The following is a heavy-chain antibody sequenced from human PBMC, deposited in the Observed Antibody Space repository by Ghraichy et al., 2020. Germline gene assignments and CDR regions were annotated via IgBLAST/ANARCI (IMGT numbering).Heavy chain of an antibody. CDR1: GGSIGNYY. D-gene: IGHD5-12*01. CDR3: ARVAYSGYDFRGAFDI. Sequence: SQTLSLTCTISGGSIGNYYWSWIRQPPGRRLEWIGFIFHTGTTNNNPSLQSPVTMSIDASKNQFSLELLSVTPADTAVYYCARVAYSGYDFRGAFDIWGHGTLVTVSS. V-gene: IGHV4-59*01. J-gene: IGHJ3*02. CDR2: IFHTGTT.